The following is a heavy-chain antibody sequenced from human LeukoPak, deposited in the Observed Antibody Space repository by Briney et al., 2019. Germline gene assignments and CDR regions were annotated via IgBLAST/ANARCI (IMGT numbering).Heavy chain of an antibody. CDR3: ANPGIAVAGSEDY. J-gene: IGHJ4*02. CDR1: GFTFSSYS. Sequence: GGSLRLSCAASGFTFSSYSMNWVRQAPGKGLEWVSSISSSSSYIYYADSVKGRFTISRDNAKNSLYLQMNSLRAEDTAVYYCANPGIAVAGSEDYWGQGTLVTVSS. D-gene: IGHD6-19*01. CDR2: ISSSSSYI. V-gene: IGHV3-21*01.